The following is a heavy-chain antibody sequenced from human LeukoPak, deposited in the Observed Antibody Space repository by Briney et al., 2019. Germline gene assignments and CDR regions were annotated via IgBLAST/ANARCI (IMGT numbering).Heavy chain of an antibody. CDR1: GYTFTNYG. J-gene: IGHJ5*02. D-gene: IGHD6-19*01. CDR3: ARGGSSGPEGWFDP. Sequence: ASVKVSCKASGYTFTNYGITLVRQAPGQGLEWMGWISPYNGDTKYAQKVQGRVTMTTDTSTSTAYMKLRSLRSDDTAVYYCARGGSSGPEGWFDPWAQGTLVTVSS. V-gene: IGHV1-18*01. CDR2: ISPYNGDT.